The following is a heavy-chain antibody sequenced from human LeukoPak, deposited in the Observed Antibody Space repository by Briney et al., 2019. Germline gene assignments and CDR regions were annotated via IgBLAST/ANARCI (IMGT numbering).Heavy chain of an antibody. CDR3: AKGGATVIDY. Sequence: GGSLRLSCAASGFTFSNYWMHWVRQAPGKGLVWVSRINSDGSSTASADSVKGRFTIPRDNAKNTLYLQMNSLRAEDTAVYYCAKGGATVIDYWGQGTLVTVSS. CDR1: GFTFSNYW. V-gene: IGHV3-74*01. D-gene: IGHD4-17*01. CDR2: INSDGSST. J-gene: IGHJ4*02.